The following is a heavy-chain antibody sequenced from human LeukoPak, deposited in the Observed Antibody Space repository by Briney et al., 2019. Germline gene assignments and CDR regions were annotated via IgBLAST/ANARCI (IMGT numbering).Heavy chain of an antibody. CDR3: AGGVLEAQGWLQWMGTVYSMDV. CDR1: GFTVSSIY. Sequence: GGSLRLSCAASGFTVSSIYMNWIRQSPGKGLEWISYMSSRSGIIYYGGSVKGRFTISRDNAKNSLYLQMNSLRPDDTAVYYCAGGVLEAQGWLQWMGTVYSMDVWGQGTPVTVSS. J-gene: IGHJ6*02. V-gene: IGHV3-11*01. D-gene: IGHD5-24*01. CDR2: MSSRSGII.